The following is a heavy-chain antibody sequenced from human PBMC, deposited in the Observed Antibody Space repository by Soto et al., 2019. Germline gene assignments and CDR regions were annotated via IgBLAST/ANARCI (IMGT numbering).Heavy chain of an antibody. V-gene: IGHV1-8*01. D-gene: IGHD3-22*01. J-gene: IGHJ3*01. CDR2: MNPNSGNT. CDR3: ARREYYYDSSGYYYDAFDV. Sequence: ASVKVSCKASGYTFTSYDINWVRQATGQGLEWTGWMNPNSGNTGYAQKFQGRVTMTRNTSISTAYMELSSLRSEDTAVYYCARREYYYDSSGYYYDAFDVWGQGTMVTV. CDR1: GYTFTSYD.